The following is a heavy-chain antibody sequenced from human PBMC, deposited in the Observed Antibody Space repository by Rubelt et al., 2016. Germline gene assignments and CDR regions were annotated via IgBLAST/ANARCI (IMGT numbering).Heavy chain of an antibody. V-gene: IGHV3-7*01. CDR2: IKHDGSEI. CDR3: ATHNDWSFNY. Sequence: VQLVESGGDLVQPGGSLRLSCAASGFTFSDSWMAWVRQAPGKGLEWVANIKHDGSEISYVDSLKGRFTISSDNAKNSFSLQMKSLRADETAVYYCATHNDWSFNYWGQGTLVTVSS. D-gene: IGHD3-9*01. CDR1: GFTFSDSW. J-gene: IGHJ4*02.